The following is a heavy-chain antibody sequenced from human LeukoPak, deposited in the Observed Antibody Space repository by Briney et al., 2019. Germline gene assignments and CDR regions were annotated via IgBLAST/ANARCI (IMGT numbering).Heavy chain of an antibody. CDR2: IYYSGST. J-gene: IGHJ4*02. CDR1: GGSISSYY. D-gene: IGHD3-16*01. V-gene: IGHV4-59*01. Sequence: PSETLSLTCTVSGGSISSYYWSWIRQPPGKGLEWIGYIYYSGSTNYNPSLKSRVTISVDTSKNQFSLKLSSVTAADTAVYYCESLFGGVIDYWGQGTLVTVSS. CDR3: ESLFGGVIDY.